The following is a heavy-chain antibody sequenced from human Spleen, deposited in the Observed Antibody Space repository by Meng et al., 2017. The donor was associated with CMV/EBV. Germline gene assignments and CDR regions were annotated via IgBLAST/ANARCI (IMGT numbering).Heavy chain of an antibody. CDR2: IYYSGST. CDR1: GGSISSYY. Sequence: SETLSLTCSVSGGSISSYYWSWIRQPPGKGLEWIGDIYYSGSTNSNPSLKSRIAISVDTSKNHFSLRLRSVTAADTAVYYCAKMDRYDFWMDVWGQGTTVTVSS. D-gene: IGHD3-3*01. V-gene: IGHV4-59*01. CDR3: AKMDRYDFWMDV. J-gene: IGHJ6*02.